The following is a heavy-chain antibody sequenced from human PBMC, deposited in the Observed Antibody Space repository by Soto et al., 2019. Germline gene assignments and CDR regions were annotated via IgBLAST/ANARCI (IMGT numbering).Heavy chain of an antibody. CDR3: ARAVWFGESLPSETEYYYYGIDV. CDR1: GGTFSSYA. CDR2: IIPIFGTA. D-gene: IGHD3-10*01. J-gene: IGHJ6*02. Sequence: GAAVKVSCKASGGTFSSYAISWVRQAPGQGLEWMGGIIPIFGTANYAQKFQGRVTITADKSTSTAYMELSSLRSEDTAVYYCARAVWFGESLPSETEYYYYGIDVWGQGTTVTVSS. V-gene: IGHV1-69*06.